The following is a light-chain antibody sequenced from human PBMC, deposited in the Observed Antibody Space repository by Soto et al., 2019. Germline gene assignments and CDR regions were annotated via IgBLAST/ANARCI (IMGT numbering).Light chain of an antibody. CDR2: GDT. CDR3: QSYDTSLSGSAV. CDR1: SSNIGAGYD. Sequence: QSALTQPPSVSGAPGQRVTISCTGSSSNIGAGYDVHWYQQLPGTAPKLLSYGDTNRPSGVPDRFSGSKSGTSASLAITGLQAEDEADYYCQSYDTSLSGSAVFGGGTKLTVL. V-gene: IGLV1-40*01. J-gene: IGLJ2*01.